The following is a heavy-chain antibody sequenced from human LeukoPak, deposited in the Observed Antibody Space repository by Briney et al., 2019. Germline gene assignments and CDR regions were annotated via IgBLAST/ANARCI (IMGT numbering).Heavy chain of an antibody. D-gene: IGHD1-26*01. J-gene: IGHJ3*02. CDR3: ARVPYSGSYQGSAFDI. V-gene: IGHV3-33*01. Sequence: GGSLRLSCAASGFTFSSYGMHWVRQAPGKGLEWVAVIWYDGSNKYYADSVKGRFTISRDNPKNTLYLQMNSLRAEDTAVYYCARVPYSGSYQGSAFDIWGQGTMVTVSS. CDR2: IWYDGSNK. CDR1: GFTFSSYG.